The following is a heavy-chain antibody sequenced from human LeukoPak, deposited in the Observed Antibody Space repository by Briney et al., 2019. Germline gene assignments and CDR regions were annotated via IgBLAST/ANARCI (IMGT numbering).Heavy chain of an antibody. V-gene: IGHV4-61*02. Sequence: SETLSLTCTVSGGSISSGSYYWSWIRQPAGKGLEWIGRIYTSGSTNYNPSLKSRVTISVDTSKNQFSLKLSSVTAADTAVYYCARDKVYCSGGSCLGNWGQGTLVTVSS. D-gene: IGHD2-15*01. CDR3: ARDKVYCSGGSCLGN. CDR1: GGSISSGSYY. CDR2: IYTSGST. J-gene: IGHJ4*02.